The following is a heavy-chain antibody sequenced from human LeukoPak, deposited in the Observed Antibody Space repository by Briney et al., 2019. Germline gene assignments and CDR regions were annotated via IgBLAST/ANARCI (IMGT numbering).Heavy chain of an antibody. D-gene: IGHD4-11*01. CDR2: IYHSGST. Sequence: SETLSLTCAVSGYSISSGYYWGWIRPPPGKGLEWIGSIYHSGSTYYNPSLKSRVTISVDTSKNQFFLKLSSVTAADTAVYYCARRGLQTPFDYWGQGTLVTVSS. CDR1: GYSISSGYY. J-gene: IGHJ4*02. V-gene: IGHV4-38-2*01. CDR3: ARRGLQTPFDY.